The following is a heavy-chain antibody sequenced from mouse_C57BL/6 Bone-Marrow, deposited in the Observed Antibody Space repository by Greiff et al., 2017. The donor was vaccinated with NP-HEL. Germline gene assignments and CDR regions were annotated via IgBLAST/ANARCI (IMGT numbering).Heavy chain of an antibody. CDR3: ARALTGTGAWFAY. CDR2: ISSGSSTI. D-gene: IGHD4-1*01. CDR1: GFTFSDYG. V-gene: IGHV5-17*01. Sequence: VESGGGLVKPGGSLKLSCAASGFTFSDYGMHWVRQAPEKGLEWVAYISSGSSTIYYADTVKGRFTISRDNAKNTLFLQMTSLRAEDTAMYYCARALTGTGAWFAYWGQGTLVTVSA. J-gene: IGHJ3*01.